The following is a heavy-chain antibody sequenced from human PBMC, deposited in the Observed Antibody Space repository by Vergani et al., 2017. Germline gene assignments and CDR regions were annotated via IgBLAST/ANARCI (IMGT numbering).Heavy chain of an antibody. V-gene: IGHV3-13*04. Sequence: EVQLVESGGGLVQPGGSLRLSCAASGFTFSSYDMHWVRQATGKGLEWVSAIGTAGDTYYPGSVKGRFTISRENAKNSLYLQMNSLRAGDTAVYYCARSSYGSGSPDYGGQGTLVTVSS. CDR1: GFTFSSYD. CDR3: ARSSYGSGSPDY. J-gene: IGHJ4*02. D-gene: IGHD3-10*01. CDR2: IGTAGDT.